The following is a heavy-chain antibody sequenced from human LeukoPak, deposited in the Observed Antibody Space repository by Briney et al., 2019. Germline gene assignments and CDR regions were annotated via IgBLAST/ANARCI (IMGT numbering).Heavy chain of an antibody. J-gene: IGHJ3*02. D-gene: IGHD3-10*01. CDR3: ARGDYYGSGSYAYAFDI. CDR1: GGKVSRSA. Sequence: CEGCGGKVSRSARSWEQQATGQGLEWMGGIIPIFGTANYAQKFQGRVTITADKSTSTAYMELSSLRSEDTAVYYCARGDYYGSGSYAYAFDIWGQGTMVTVSS. V-gene: IGHV1-69*06. CDR2: IIPIFGTA.